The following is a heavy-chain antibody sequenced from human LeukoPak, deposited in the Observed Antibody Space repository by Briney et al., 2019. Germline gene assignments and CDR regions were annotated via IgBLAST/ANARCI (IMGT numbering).Heavy chain of an antibody. Sequence: GGSLRLSCAASGFTLSSNYMSWVRQAPGKGLEWVSVIYSGGSTYYSESVKGRFTISRDNSKNTLYLQMNSLRAEDTAVYYCARDLGYSRTFGYRGQGTLVTVSS. CDR1: GFTLSSNY. J-gene: IGHJ4*02. D-gene: IGHD6-13*01. CDR2: IYSGGST. V-gene: IGHV3-53*01. CDR3: ARDLGYSRTFGY.